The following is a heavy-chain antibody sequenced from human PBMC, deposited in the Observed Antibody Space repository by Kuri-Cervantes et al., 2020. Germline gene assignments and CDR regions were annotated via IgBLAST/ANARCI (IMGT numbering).Heavy chain of an antibody. V-gene: IGHV3-11*04. CDR1: GFTFSDYY. CDR2: ISSSGSTI. J-gene: IGHJ2*01. Sequence: GESLKISCAASGFTFSDYYMSWIRQAPGKGLEWVSYISSSGSTIYYADSVKGRFTISRDNAENSLYLQMNSLRAEDTAVYYCARVRGVIINSIPHWYFDLWGRGTLVTVSS. D-gene: IGHD3-10*01. CDR3: ARVRGVIINSIPHWYFDL.